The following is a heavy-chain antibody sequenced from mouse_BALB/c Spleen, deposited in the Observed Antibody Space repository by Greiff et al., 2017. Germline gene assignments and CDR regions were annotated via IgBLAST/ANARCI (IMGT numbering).Heavy chain of an antibody. J-gene: IGHJ4*01. V-gene: IGHV2-6-4*01. CDR2: IWGGGST. Sequence: VKLVESGPGLVAPSQSLSITCTVSGFSLSRYSVHWVRQPPGKGLEWLGMIWGGGSTDYNSALKSRLSISKDNSKSQVFLKMNSLQTDDTAMYYCAKAPYDYKAMDYWGQGTSVTVSS. CDR1: GFSLSRYS. CDR3: AKAPYDYKAMDY.